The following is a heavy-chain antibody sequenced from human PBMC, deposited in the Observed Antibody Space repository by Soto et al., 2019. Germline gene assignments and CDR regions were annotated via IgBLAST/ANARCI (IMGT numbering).Heavy chain of an antibody. CDR1: GFTFSSYS. Sequence: EVQLVESGGGLVQPGGSLRLSCAASGFTFSSYSMNWVRQAPGKGLEWVSYISSSSSTIYYADSVKGRFTSSRENAKNSLYLQMNSLRAEDTAVYYCAREPYYYYGMDVWGKGPTVTVSS. J-gene: IGHJ6*04. V-gene: IGHV3-48*01. CDR2: ISSSSSTI. CDR3: AREPYYYYGMDV.